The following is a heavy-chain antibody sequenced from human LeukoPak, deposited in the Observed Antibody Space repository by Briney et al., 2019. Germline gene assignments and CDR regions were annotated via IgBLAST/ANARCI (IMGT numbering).Heavy chain of an antibody. J-gene: IGHJ4*02. D-gene: IGHD6-13*01. CDR1: GYTFTSYG. CDR3: ARTDSSSWYSSFDY. V-gene: IGHV1-18*01. CDR2: ISAYNGNT. Sequence: EASVKVSCKASGYTFTSYGISWVRQAPGQGLEWMGWISAYNGNTNYAQKLQGRVTMTTDTSTSIAYMELRSLRSDDTAVYYCARTDSSSWYSSFDYWGQGTLVTVSS.